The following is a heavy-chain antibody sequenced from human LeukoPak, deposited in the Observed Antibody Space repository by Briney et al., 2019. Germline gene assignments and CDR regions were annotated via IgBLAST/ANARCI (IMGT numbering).Heavy chain of an antibody. CDR2: IYPGDSDT. D-gene: IGHD6-13*01. V-gene: IGHV5-51*01. J-gene: IGHJ4*02. CDR1: GYSFISYW. Sequence: GESLKISCKGSGYSFISYWIGWVRQMPGKGLEWMGIIYPGDSDTRYSPSFRGQVTISADKSISTAYLQWSSLKASDTAMYYCARCSSSWYFDYWGQGTLVTVSS. CDR3: ARCSSSWYFDY.